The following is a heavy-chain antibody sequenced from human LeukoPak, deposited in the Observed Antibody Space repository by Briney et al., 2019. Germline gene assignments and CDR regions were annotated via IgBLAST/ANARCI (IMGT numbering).Heavy chain of an antibody. J-gene: IGHJ6*03. CDR2: VSASGTT. Sequence: SETLSLTCTVSGGSVSSGLYHSTWIRQPAGKGLEWVGRVSASGTTDYNPSLKSRVIISVDTSKNQFSLRLSSVTAADTAVYYCARLQYFDMDVWGKGTTVTVSS. CDR1: GGSVSSGLYH. V-gene: IGHV4-61*02. CDR3: ARLQYFDMDV. D-gene: IGHD4-11*01.